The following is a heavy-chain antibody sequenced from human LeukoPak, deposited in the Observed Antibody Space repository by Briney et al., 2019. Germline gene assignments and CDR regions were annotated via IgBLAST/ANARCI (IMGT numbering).Heavy chain of an antibody. Sequence: SETLSLTCTVSGGSISSGSYYWGWIRQPPGKGLEWIGYIYYSGSTNYNPSLKSRVTISVDTSKNQFSLKLSSVTAADTAVYYCARAVTYYDILTGYYAYYFDYWGQGTLVTVSS. CDR2: IYYSGST. CDR3: ARAVTYYDILTGYYAYYFDY. V-gene: IGHV4-61*01. J-gene: IGHJ4*02. CDR1: GGSISSGSYY. D-gene: IGHD3-9*01.